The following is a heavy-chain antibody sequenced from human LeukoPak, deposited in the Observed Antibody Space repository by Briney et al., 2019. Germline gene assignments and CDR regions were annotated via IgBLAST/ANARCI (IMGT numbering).Heavy chain of an antibody. CDR3: ARGQNWRGPWLDY. CDR2: VNSDGRST. CDR1: GLTFSSYW. Sequence: GGSLRLSCAASGLTFSSYWMHWLRQAPGKGLVWVSRVNSDGRSTHYADSVRGRFTISRDNSMNTLYLQMNSLRAEDTAVYYCARGQNWRGPWLDYWGQGTLVTVSS. V-gene: IGHV3-74*01. J-gene: IGHJ4*02. D-gene: IGHD1-26*01.